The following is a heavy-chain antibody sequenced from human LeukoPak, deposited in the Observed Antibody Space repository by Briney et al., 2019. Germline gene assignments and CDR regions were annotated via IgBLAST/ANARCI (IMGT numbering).Heavy chain of an antibody. V-gene: IGHV4-30-4*08. D-gene: IGHD1-14*01. J-gene: IGHJ6*03. CDR1: GGSISSGDYY. CDR2: IYYSGST. Sequence: SQTLSLTCTVSGGSISSGDYYWSWIRQPPGKGLEWIGYIYYSGSTYYNPSLKSRVTISVDRSKNQFSLKLSSVTAADTAVYYCARVMDTTGAPMDVWGKGTTVTVSS. CDR3: ARVMDTTGAPMDV.